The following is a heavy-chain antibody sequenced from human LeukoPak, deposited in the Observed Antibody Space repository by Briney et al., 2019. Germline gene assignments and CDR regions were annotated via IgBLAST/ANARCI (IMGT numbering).Heavy chain of an antibody. V-gene: IGHV3-30*03. D-gene: IGHD5-12*01. CDR2: ISYDGSNK. CDR3: ARGPSGYHNT. J-gene: IGHJ4*02. CDR1: GFTFSSYG. Sequence: GGSLRLSCAASGFTFSSYGMHWIRQAPGKGLEWVAVISYDGSNKYYADSVKGRFTISRDNSKNTLYLQMNSLRAEDTAVYYCARGPSGYHNTGGQGTLVTVSS.